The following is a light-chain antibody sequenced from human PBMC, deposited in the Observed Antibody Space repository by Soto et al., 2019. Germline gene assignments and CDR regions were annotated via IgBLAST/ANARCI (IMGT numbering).Light chain of an antibody. CDR2: KAS. J-gene: IGKJ1*01. CDR3: QHYNDYPWT. Sequence: DTQMTQSPSTLSASVGDRVTITCRASHSISDWLAWYQQKPGKAPKLLIYKASILQRGVPSRFSGSGSGAEFTLTISGLQAEDFATYYCQHYNDYPWTFSQGTKVEIK. CDR1: HSISDW. V-gene: IGKV1-5*03.